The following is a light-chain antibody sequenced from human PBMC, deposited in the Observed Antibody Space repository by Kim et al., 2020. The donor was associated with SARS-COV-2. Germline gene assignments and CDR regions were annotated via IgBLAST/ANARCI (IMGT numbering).Light chain of an antibody. Sequence: SPGESATLSCRASQSISSNFVAWYQQKPGQTPRLVIYAASSRAPGIPDRFSGSGSGTDFTLTISRLEPEDFAVYYCQQYDNSPWTFGQGTKVDIK. V-gene: IGKV3-20*01. CDR2: AAS. CDR1: QSISSNF. CDR3: QQYDNSPWT. J-gene: IGKJ1*01.